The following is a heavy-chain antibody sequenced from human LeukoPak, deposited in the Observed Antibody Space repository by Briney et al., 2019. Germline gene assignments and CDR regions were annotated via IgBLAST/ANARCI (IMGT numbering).Heavy chain of an antibody. CDR3: AKDMWRFGELDYYY. J-gene: IGHJ4*02. CDR2: ISGDGGST. D-gene: IGHD3-10*01. CDR1: GFTFDDYA. V-gene: IGHV3-43*02. Sequence: GGSLRLSCAASGFTFDDYAMHWVRQAPGKGLEWVSLISGDGGSTYYADSVKGRFTFSRDNSKNSLYLQMNSLRTEDPALYYCAKDMWRFGELDYYYRGQGTLGTVS.